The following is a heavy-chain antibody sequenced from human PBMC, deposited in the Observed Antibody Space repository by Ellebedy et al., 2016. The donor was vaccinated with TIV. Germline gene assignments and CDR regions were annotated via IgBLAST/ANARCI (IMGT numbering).Heavy chain of an antibody. CDR1: GLTFSSLA. D-gene: IGHD4-17*01. CDR2: IWNDGSNK. Sequence: PGGSLRLSCAASGLTFSSLAMTWVRQAPGKGLEWVAVIWNDGSNKYYADSVKGRFTISRDNSKNMLYLQVNSLRAEDTAVYYCAREAWDGDYYVDYWGQGTLVTVSS. V-gene: IGHV3-33*08. CDR3: AREAWDGDYYVDY. J-gene: IGHJ4*02.